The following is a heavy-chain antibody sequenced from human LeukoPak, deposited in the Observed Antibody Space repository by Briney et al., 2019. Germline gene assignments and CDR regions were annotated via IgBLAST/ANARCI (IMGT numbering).Heavy chain of an antibody. CDR1: GFTFNTYV. D-gene: IGHD6-19*01. J-gene: IGHJ4*02. CDR3: TKVRPPPGSGWYGGDDY. V-gene: IGHV3-23*01. CDR2: IKSGGGT. Sequence: GGSLRLSCAASGFTFNTYVMSWVRQTPGKGLQWVSSIKSGGGTDYADSVKGRYTISRDNSKNTLYLQMNSLRAEDTSIYYCTKVRPPPGSGWYGGDDYWGQGTLVTVSS.